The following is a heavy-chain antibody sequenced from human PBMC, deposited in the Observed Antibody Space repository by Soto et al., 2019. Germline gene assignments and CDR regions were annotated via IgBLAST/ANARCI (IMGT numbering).Heavy chain of an antibody. CDR1: GFTFSSYG. CDR3: AREAGACSGGRCSSDY. V-gene: IGHV3-33*01. Sequence: QVQLVESGGGVFQPGSSLRLSCAASGFTFSSYGMHWVRQSPGKGLEWVALIRYDGSNKWYADSVSGRFTISRDDSKNTLYLQMNSLEAEDTAVYYCAREAGACSGGRCSSDYWGQGTLVTVSS. CDR2: IRYDGSNK. J-gene: IGHJ4*02. D-gene: IGHD2-15*01.